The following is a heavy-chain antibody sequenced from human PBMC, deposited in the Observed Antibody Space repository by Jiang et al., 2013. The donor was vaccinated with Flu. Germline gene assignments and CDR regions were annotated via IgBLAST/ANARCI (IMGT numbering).Heavy chain of an antibody. V-gene: IGHV1-2*02. CDR1: GYIFSDYN. CDR3: ARAYCSNSPCYRLRP. CDR2: INPHTGDT. Sequence: VQLLESGAEVKKPGASVKVSCKASGYIFSDYNIYWVRQAPGQGLEWLGWINPHTGDTNLAQRFQGRVTMTRDTSITTAYLELSGLTSDDTALYYCARAYCSNSPCYRLRPWGQGTPVTDSS. D-gene: IGHD2-2*01. J-gene: IGHJ5*02.